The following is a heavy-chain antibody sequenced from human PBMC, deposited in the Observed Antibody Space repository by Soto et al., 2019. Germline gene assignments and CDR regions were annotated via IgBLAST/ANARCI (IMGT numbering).Heavy chain of an antibody. CDR2: ISWNSGSI. D-gene: IGHD6-19*01. Sequence: EVQLVDSGGGLVQPGRSLRLSCAASGFTFDDYAMHWVLQAPGTGLAWVAGISWNSGSIGYADSVKGRFTISRDNAKNTLYLQMNSLRAEDTALYYCTKDTHSSGWYVDYWGQGTLVTVSS. V-gene: IGHV3-9*01. J-gene: IGHJ4*02. CDR1: GFTFDDYA. CDR3: TKDTHSSGWYVDY.